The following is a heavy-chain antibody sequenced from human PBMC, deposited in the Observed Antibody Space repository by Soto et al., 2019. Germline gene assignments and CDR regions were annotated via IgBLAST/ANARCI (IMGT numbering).Heavy chain of an antibody. V-gene: IGHV1-2*04. CDR2: INPNSGGT. D-gene: IGHD2-15*01. CDR1: GYTFTGYY. Sequence: GASVKVSCKASGYTFTGYYMHWVRQAPGQGLEWMGWINPNSGGTNYAQKFQGWVTMTRDTSISTAYMELSRLRSDDTAVYYCARDRGDGSCFHDYWGQGTLVTVSS. CDR3: ARDRGDGSCFHDY. J-gene: IGHJ4*02.